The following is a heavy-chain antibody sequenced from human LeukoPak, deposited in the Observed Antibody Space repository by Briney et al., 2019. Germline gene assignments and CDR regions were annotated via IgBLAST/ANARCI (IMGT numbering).Heavy chain of an antibody. CDR3: ARGGYSSSWYHFDY. CDR2: IYSGGTT. V-gene: IGHV3-53*01. CDR1: GFTVSSNY. J-gene: IGHJ4*02. D-gene: IGHD6-13*01. Sequence: GGSLRLSCAASGFTVSSNYMSWVRQAPGKGLEWVSVIYSGGTTNYADSVKGRFTISRDNSKNTLFLQVNSLRAEDTAVYYCARGGYSSSWYHFDYWGQGTLVTVSS.